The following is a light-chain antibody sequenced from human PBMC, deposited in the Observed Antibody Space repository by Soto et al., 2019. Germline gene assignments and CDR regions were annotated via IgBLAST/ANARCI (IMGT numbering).Light chain of an antibody. V-gene: IGLV6-57*03. CDR3: QSYDSSDVV. J-gene: IGLJ2*01. CDR2: EDN. Sequence: NFMLTQPHSLSESPGKTVTISCTRSSGSIASNYVQWYQQRPGGAPTTVIYEDNQRPSGVPDRFSASIDSSSNSASLTISGLKTEDEADYYCQSYDSSDVVFGGGTKLTVL. CDR1: SGSIASNY.